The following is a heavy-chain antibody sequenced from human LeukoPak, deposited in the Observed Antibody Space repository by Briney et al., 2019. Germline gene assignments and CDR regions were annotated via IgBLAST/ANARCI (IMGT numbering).Heavy chain of an antibody. V-gene: IGHV3-15*01. Sequence: GGSLRLSCAASGFTFSNAWMSWVRQAPGKGLEWVGHIKSKTDGKTTDYAAPVKGRFTISRDDSKNTLYLQMNSLKTEDTAVYYCTTELVAAGKIDYWGQGTLVTASS. J-gene: IGHJ4*02. D-gene: IGHD6-13*01. CDR3: TTELVAAGKIDY. CDR1: GFTFSNAW. CDR2: IKSKTDGKTT.